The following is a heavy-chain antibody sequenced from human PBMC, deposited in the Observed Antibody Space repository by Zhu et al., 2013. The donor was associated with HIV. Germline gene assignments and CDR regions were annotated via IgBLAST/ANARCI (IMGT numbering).Heavy chain of an antibody. CDR1: GGTFSSYA. D-gene: IGHD3-10*01. CDR3: ARDHYYYGSGSYYNVRGLFDY. CDR2: IIPIFGTA. Sequence: QVQLVQSGAEVKKPGSSVKVSCKASGGTFSSYAISWVRQAPGQGLEWMGGIIPIFGTANYAQKFQGRVTITADESTSTAYMELSSLRSEDTAVYYCARDHYYYGSGSYYNVRGLFDYWGQGTLVTVSS. J-gene: IGHJ4*02. V-gene: IGHV1-69*01.